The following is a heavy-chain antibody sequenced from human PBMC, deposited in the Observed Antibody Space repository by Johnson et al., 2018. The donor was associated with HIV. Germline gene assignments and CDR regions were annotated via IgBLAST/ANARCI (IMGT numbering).Heavy chain of an antibody. CDR1: GFTFRSYG. D-gene: IGHD2-2*01. V-gene: IGHV3-30*02. J-gene: IGHJ3*02. CDR3: AKGGYSSSWYLWDTFNM. Sequence: QVQLVESGGGVVQPGRSLRLSCATSGFTFRSYGMHWVRQAPGQGLAWVAFIRYDGSNADYADSVKGRLPISRDSAKNCLYLQMNSLRADDTALYYCAKGGYSSSWYLWDTFNMWGQGTMVTVSS. CDR2: IRYDGSNA.